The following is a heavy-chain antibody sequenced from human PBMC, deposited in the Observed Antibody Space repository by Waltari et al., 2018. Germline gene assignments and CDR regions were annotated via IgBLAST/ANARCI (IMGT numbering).Heavy chain of an antibody. Sequence: EVQLVESGGGLEQPGGSLRLSCAASGFTFSSYGMNWVRQTPGKGLEWVSYISSSGKTIYYADSVKGRFTISRDNAKNSLYLQMNSLRAEDTAVYYCAKDSLPDEIWGHGTMVTVSS. J-gene: IGHJ3*02. D-gene: IGHD2-15*01. CDR3: AKDSLPDEI. V-gene: IGHV3-48*04. CDR2: ISSSGKTI. CDR1: GFTFSSYG.